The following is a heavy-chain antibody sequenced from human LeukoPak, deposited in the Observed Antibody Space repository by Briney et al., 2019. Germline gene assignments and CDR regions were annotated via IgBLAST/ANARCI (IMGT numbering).Heavy chain of an antibody. Sequence: GGSLRLSCAASGFTFDDYAMHWVRQAPGKGLESVSGISWNSGSIGYADSVKGRFTISRDNAKNSLYLQMNSLRAEDTALYYCPKGEVGATPGAFDYWGQGPLVTVSS. J-gene: IGHJ4*02. V-gene: IGHV3-9*01. CDR1: GFTFDDYA. CDR3: PKGEVGATPGAFDY. CDR2: ISWNSGSI. D-gene: IGHD1-26*01.